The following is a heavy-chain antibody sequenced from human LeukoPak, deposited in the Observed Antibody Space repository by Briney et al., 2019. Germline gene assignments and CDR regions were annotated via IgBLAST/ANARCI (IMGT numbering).Heavy chain of an antibody. J-gene: IGHJ4*02. Sequence: GGSLRPSCAASGFTFSSSAMGWVGQAPGKGLEWVSAISGSGGSTYYADSVKGRFTISRDNSKNTLYLQMNSLRAEDTAVYYCAKSPVVVTALGCYFDYWGQGTLVTVSS. D-gene: IGHD2-21*02. CDR3: AKSPVVVTALGCYFDY. V-gene: IGHV3-23*01. CDR1: GFTFSSSA. CDR2: ISGSGGST.